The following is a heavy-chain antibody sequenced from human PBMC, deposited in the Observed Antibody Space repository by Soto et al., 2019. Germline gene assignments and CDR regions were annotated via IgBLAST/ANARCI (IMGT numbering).Heavy chain of an antibody. CDR1: GFTFTLYS. V-gene: IGHV1-3*01. CDR2: INGGSGKT. J-gene: IGHJ3*02. D-gene: IGHD1-26*01. CDR3: ARYSGNYQDAFDI. Sequence: QVQLVQSGAEVKKPGASVKVSCRASGFTFTLYSMHWVRQAPGQRLEWMGWINGGSGKTKYSQKFQGRVTIARDTSASTAYMDVSRLRSEETAVYYCARYSGNYQDAFDIWGQGTMVTVSS.